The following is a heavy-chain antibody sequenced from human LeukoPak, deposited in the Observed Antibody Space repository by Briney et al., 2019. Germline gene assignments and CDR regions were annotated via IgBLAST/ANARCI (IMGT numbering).Heavy chain of an antibody. Sequence: PGGSLRLSCAASGFTFDDYGMSWVRQAPGKGLEWVSGINWNGGSTGYADSVKGRFTISRDNSKNTLYLQMNSLRAEDTAVYYCATLRDIVVVATTPTDVWGKGTTVIVSS. V-gene: IGHV3-20*04. J-gene: IGHJ6*04. D-gene: IGHD2-2*01. CDR1: GFTFDDYG. CDR2: INWNGGST. CDR3: ATLRDIVVVATTPTDV.